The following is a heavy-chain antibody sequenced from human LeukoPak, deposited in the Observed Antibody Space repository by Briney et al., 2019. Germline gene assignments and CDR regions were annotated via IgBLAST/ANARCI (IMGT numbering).Heavy chain of an antibody. J-gene: IGHJ4*02. CDR2: INAGNGNT. D-gene: IGHD3-10*01. CDR3: ARGSYFYGSGSFMGSDY. CDR1: GYTFTSYA. Sequence: VASVKVSCTASGYTFTSYAMHWVRQAPGQRLEWMGWINAGNGNTKYSQKFQGRVTITRDTSATTAYMELSSLRSEDTAVYYCARGSYFYGSGSFMGSDYWGQGTLVTVSS. V-gene: IGHV1-3*01.